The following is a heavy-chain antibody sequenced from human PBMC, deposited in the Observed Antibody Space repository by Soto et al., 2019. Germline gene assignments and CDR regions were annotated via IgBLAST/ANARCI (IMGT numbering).Heavy chain of an antibody. D-gene: IGHD2-8*01. CDR3: ARDKINGLFDD. CDR1: GGSISNVNYC. Sequence: SETLSLTCTVSGGSISNVNYCWSWIRQPPDKGLEWIGHIYNGGSTYNNPSLTSRVTISVDTSKNQFSLKLTSVTAADTAVYYCARDKINGLFDDWCPGPLVTVAS. V-gene: IGHV4-30-4*01. CDR2: IYNGGST. J-gene: IGHJ4*02.